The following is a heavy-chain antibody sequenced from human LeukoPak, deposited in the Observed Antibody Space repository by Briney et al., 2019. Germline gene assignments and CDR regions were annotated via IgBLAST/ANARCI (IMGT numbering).Heavy chain of an antibody. D-gene: IGHD6-13*01. V-gene: IGHV3-23*01. CDR3: ARGGPAAGRFDY. CDR2: ISGSGGST. J-gene: IGHJ4*02. CDR1: GFTFSSYA. Sequence: PGGSLRLSCAASGFTFSSYAMSWVRQAPRKGLEWVSAISGSGGSTYYADSVKGRFTISRDNSKNTLYLQMNSLRAEDTAVYYCARGGPAAGRFDYWGVGTLVTVSS.